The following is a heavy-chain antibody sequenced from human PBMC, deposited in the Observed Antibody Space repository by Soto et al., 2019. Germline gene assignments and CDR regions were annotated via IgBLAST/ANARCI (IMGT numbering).Heavy chain of an antibody. V-gene: IGHV1-24*01. CDR3: ATGGYCSSTSCLGGDYYYYGMDV. CDR2: FDPEDGET. J-gene: IGHJ6*02. CDR1: GYTLTELS. Sequence: ASVKVSCKVSGYTLTELSMHWVRQAPGKGLEWMGGFDPEDGETIYAQKFQGRVTMTEDTSTDTAYMELSSLRSEDTAVYYCATGGYCSSTSCLGGDYYYYGMDVWGQGTTVTV. D-gene: IGHD2-2*01.